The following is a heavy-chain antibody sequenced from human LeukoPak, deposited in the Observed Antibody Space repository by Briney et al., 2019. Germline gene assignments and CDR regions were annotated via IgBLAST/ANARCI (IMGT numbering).Heavy chain of an antibody. Sequence: PGGSLRLSCAASGFTFSSYGMHWVRQAPGKGLEWVAVISYDGSNKYYADSVKGRFTISRDNSKNTLYLQMNSLRAEDTAVYYCAKVVRGTEAFDIWGQGTMVTVSS. CDR1: GFTFSSYG. J-gene: IGHJ3*02. D-gene: IGHD3-10*01. CDR2: ISYDGSNK. V-gene: IGHV3-30*18. CDR3: AKVVRGTEAFDI.